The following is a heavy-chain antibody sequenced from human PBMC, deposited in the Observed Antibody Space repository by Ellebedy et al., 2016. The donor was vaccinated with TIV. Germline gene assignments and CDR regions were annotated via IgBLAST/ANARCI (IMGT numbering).Heavy chain of an antibody. Sequence: MPSETLSLTCTVSGGSISSGSYYWGWLRQPPGKGLEWIASIYYSGNSFYNPSLQSRVIISVDTSKNQFSLKLSSVTAKDTAVYYCARHSERRGSGNVEFDPWGQGTLVTVSS. J-gene: IGHJ5*02. CDR1: GGSISSGSYY. D-gene: IGHD3-10*01. V-gene: IGHV4-39*01. CDR3: ARHSERRGSGNVEFDP. CDR2: IYYSGNS.